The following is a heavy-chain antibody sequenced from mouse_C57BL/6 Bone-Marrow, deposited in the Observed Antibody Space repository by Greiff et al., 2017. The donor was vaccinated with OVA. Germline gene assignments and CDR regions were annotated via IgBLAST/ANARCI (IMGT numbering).Heavy chain of an antibody. CDR3: ARWMAY. J-gene: IGHJ3*01. V-gene: IGHV1-72*01. Sequence: QVQLQQPGAELVKPGASVKLSCKASGYTFTSYWMHWVKPRPGRGLAWLGRIDPNSGGTKYNEKFKSKATLTVDKPSSTAYMQLSSLTSEDSAVYYCARWMAYWGQGTLVTVSA. CDR1: GYTFTSYW. CDR2: IDPNSGGT.